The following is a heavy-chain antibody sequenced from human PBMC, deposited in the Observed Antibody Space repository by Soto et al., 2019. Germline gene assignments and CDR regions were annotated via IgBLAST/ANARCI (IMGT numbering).Heavy chain of an antibody. CDR2: INSDGSST. D-gene: IGHD2-21*01. V-gene: IGHV3-74*01. Sequence: EVQLVESGGGLVQPGGSLRLSCAASGFTFRSYWMHWVRQAPGKGLAWVSRINSDGSSTSYADSVKGRFTISRDNAKNTVYLKMNRLREEDTAVYYCAPVHNSARAGFEYYMDVWGKGTTVTVSS. CDR3: APVHNSARAGFEYYMDV. J-gene: IGHJ6*03. CDR1: GFTFRSYW.